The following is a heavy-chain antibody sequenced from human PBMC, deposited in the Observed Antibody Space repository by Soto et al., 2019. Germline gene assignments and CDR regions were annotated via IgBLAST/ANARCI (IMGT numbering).Heavy chain of an antibody. Sequence: SETLSLTCTVSGGSISSGDYYWSWIRQHPGKGLEWIGYIYYSGSTYYNPSLKSRVTISVDTSKNQFSLKLSSVTAADTAVYYCQREADTMVRGNWFDPWGQGILVTVSS. CDR1: GGSISSGDYY. J-gene: IGHJ5*02. CDR2: IYYSGST. CDR3: QREADTMVRGNWFDP. D-gene: IGHD3-10*01. V-gene: IGHV4-31*03.